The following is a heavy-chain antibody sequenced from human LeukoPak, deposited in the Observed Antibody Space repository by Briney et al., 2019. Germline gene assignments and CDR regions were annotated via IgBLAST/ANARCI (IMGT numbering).Heavy chain of an antibody. Sequence: ASVTVSCKASVYTFINYGISWVRQAPGQGLEWMGWISPYNGNTNYAQKFQGRVTMTTDTSTSTAYMELRSLRSDDTAVYYCASHYASRSYYPNWFDPWGQGTLVTVS. CDR3: ASHYASRSYYPNWFDP. D-gene: IGHD3-10*01. J-gene: IGHJ5*02. CDR2: ISPYNGNT. V-gene: IGHV1-18*01. CDR1: VYTFINYG.